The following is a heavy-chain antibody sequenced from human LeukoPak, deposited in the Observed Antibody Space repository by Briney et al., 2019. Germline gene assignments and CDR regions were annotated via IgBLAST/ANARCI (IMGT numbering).Heavy chain of an antibody. Sequence: PGGSLRLSCAASGFTVSSNYTSWVRQAPGKGLEWVSVIYSSGSTYYADSVKGRFTISRDNSKNTLYLQMNSLRAEDTAVYYCARVPPRIDWPNHAFDMWGQGTMVTVSS. J-gene: IGHJ3*02. CDR3: ARVPPRIDWPNHAFDM. V-gene: IGHV3-66*01. CDR2: IYSSGST. D-gene: IGHD1-14*01. CDR1: GFTVSSNY.